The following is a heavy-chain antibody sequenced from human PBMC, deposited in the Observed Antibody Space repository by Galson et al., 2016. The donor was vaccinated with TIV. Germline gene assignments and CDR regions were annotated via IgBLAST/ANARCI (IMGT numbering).Heavy chain of an antibody. CDR3: ARDQDSGDYFDY. J-gene: IGHJ4*02. V-gene: IGHV4-31*03. CDR2: IYHSGST. D-gene: IGHD2-15*01. CDR1: GGSISSNGIF. Sequence: TLSLTCTVSGGSISSNGIFWSWIRQHPGKGLEWIGYIYHSGSTHYNPSLKGRVAMSVDTSKNQFSLTLTSVTATDTAVYYCARDQDSGDYFDYWGQGTLVTGSS.